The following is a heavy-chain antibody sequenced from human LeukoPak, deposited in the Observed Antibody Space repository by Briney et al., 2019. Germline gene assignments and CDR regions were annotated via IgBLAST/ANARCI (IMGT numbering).Heavy chain of an antibody. D-gene: IGHD4-23*01. Sequence: GGSLRLSCAASGFAVSNKFMYWVRQAPGKGLVWVSRIASDGSSTTYADSVKGRFSISRDNAKNTLYLQMNSLRVEDTAVYYCARGRPHGNDYWGQGTLVTVSS. CDR2: IASDGSST. V-gene: IGHV3-74*01. J-gene: IGHJ4*02. CDR1: GFAVSNKF. CDR3: ARGRPHGNDY.